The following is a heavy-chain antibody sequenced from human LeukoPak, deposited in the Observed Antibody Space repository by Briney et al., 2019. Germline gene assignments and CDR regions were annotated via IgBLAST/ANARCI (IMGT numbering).Heavy chain of an antibody. D-gene: IGHD3-10*02. CDR1: GGSISSGDYY. Sequence: SQTLSLTCTVSGGSISSGDYYWSWIRQPPGKGLEWIGYIYYSGSTYYNPFLKSRVTISVDTSKNQFSLKLSSVTAADTAVYYCARDCSGATYHHRTPHNWFDPWGQGTLVTVSS. V-gene: IGHV4-30-4*01. CDR2: IYYSGST. J-gene: IGHJ5*02. CDR3: ARDCSGATYHHRTPHNWFDP.